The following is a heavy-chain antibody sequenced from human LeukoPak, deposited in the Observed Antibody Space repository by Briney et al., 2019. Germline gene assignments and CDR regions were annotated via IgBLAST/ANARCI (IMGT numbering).Heavy chain of an antibody. Sequence: GGSLRLSCAASGFTFRSCAMSWVRQAPGKGLEWVSAISGSGGSTDYADSVKGRFTISRDNSKNTLYMQMNSLVAEDTAVYYCARDQAGGVVVPAAYDYWGQGTLVTVSS. J-gene: IGHJ4*02. CDR2: ISGSGGST. CDR3: ARDQAGGVVVPAAYDY. D-gene: IGHD2-2*01. CDR1: GFTFRSCA. V-gene: IGHV3-23*01.